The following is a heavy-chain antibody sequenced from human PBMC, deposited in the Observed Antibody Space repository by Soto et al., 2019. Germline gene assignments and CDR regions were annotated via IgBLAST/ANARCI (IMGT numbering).Heavy chain of an antibody. J-gene: IGHJ5*02. D-gene: IGHD3-22*01. CDR3: ARISLSSGYHP. Sequence: QVTLKESGPVLVKPTETLTLTCTVSGFSLSEPRVGVSWIRQPPGKALEWLAHIFSNDEESYRPSLKSRLTISKDTSKSQVVRTMTNMDPVDTDTYYCARISLSSGYHPWGQRTLVTVSS. V-gene: IGHV2-26*01. CDR2: IFSNDEE. CDR1: GFSLSEPRVG.